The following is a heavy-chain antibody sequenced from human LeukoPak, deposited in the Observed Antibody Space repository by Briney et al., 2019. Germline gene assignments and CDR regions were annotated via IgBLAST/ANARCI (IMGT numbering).Heavy chain of an antibody. Sequence: SETLSLTCTVSGGSISSYYWSWIRQPPGKGLEWIGYIYYSGSTNYNPSLKSRVTMSVDTSKNQFSLKLSSVTAADTAVYYCARGLIKVGAPFDYWGQGTLVTVSS. CDR2: IYYSGST. CDR1: GGSISSYY. J-gene: IGHJ4*02. CDR3: ARGLIKVGAPFDY. V-gene: IGHV4-59*12. D-gene: IGHD1-26*01.